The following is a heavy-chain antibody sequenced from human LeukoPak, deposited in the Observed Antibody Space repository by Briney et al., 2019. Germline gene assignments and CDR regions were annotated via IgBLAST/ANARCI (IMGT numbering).Heavy chain of an antibody. CDR2: FNHSGST. Sequence: SEAPSLTCALHGGSFSGYYWSWISQPPRKGLEWSGEFNHSGSTKNNPSLKSRITISVDTSKNQFALKLSSVTAADTAVYYCARSSGAPYHLLFRARYYYYYMDVWGKETTVTVSS. D-gene: IGHD2-2*01. J-gene: IGHJ6*03. CDR1: GGSFSGYY. V-gene: IGHV4-34*01. CDR3: ARSSGAPYHLLFRARYYYYYMDV.